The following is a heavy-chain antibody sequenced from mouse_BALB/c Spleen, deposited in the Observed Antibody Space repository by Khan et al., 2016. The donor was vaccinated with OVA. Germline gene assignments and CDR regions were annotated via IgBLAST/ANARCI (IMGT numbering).Heavy chain of an antibody. CDR2: IYWDDDK. Sequence: QVTLQESGPGLLQPSQTLSLTCSFSGFSLSTSGMGVSWIRQPSGKGLEWLSHIYWDDDKRYNPSLKSRPPISKDASRNQVFLKITSVDTADTATYYCARRPREVFSDYLFAYWGQGTLVTVSA. CDR3: ARRPREVFSDYLFAY. V-gene: IGHV8-12*01. D-gene: IGHD2-4*01. CDR1: GFSLSTSGMG. J-gene: IGHJ3*01.